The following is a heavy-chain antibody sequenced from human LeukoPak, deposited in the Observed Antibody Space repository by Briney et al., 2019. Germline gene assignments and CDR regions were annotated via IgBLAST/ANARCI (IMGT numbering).Heavy chain of an antibody. CDR1: GDXVSSNSAA. V-gene: IGHV6-1*01. CDR2: TYYRSRWYN. Sequence: SQTLSLTCAISGDXVSSNSAAWNWIRQSPSRGLEWLGRTYYRSRWYNDYAVSVKSRITINPNTSKNQFSLQLNSVTPEDTAVYYCASDTSMVRGGGTTLGNWFDPWGQGTLVTVSS. J-gene: IGHJ5*02. D-gene: IGHD3-10*01. CDR3: ASDTSMVRGGGTTLGNWFDP.